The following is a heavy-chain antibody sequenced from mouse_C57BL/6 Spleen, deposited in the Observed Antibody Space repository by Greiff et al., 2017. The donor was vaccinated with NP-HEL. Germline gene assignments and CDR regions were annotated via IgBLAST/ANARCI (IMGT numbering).Heavy chain of an antibody. CDR2: IDPSDSYT. CDR3: ARRTGTENYWYFDV. Sequence: QVQLQQPGAELVMPGASVKLSCKASGYTFTSYWMHWVKQRPGQGLEWIGEIDPSDSYTNYNQKFKGKSTLTVDNSSSTAYMQLSSLTSEDSAVYYWARRTGTENYWYFDVWGTGTTVTVSS. J-gene: IGHJ1*03. V-gene: IGHV1-69*01. CDR1: GYTFTSYW. D-gene: IGHD4-1*01.